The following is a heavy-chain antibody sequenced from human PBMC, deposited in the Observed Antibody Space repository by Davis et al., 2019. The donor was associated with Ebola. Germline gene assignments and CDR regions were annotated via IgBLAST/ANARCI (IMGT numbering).Heavy chain of an antibody. CDR1: GYTFAAHY. V-gene: IGHV1-2*06. CDR3: ARGHTYGRWDDRFDP. Sequence: ASVKVSCKASGYTFAAHYIHWVRQAPGQGFEWVGRINPNFGGTIYAQKFQGRVTMTIDTSINTAYMELDRLKSDDTALYYCARGHTYGRWDDRFDPWGQGTLLTVSS. J-gene: IGHJ5*02. CDR2: INPNFGGT. D-gene: IGHD5-18*01.